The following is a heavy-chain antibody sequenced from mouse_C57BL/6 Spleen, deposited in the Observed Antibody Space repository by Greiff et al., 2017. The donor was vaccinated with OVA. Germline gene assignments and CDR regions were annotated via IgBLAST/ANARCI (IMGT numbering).Heavy chain of an antibody. V-gene: IGHV1-55*01. CDR1: GYTFTSSW. CDR2: IYPGSGST. D-gene: IGHD2-4*01. CDR3: ARMGDYDVNAMDY. J-gene: IGHJ4*01. Sequence: QVQLQQPGAELVKPGASVKMSCKASGYTFTSSWITWVKQRPGQGLAWIGDIYPGSGSTNYNEKFKSKATLTVDTSSSTAYMQLSSLTSEDSAVYYCARMGDYDVNAMDYWVKEPQSPSPQ.